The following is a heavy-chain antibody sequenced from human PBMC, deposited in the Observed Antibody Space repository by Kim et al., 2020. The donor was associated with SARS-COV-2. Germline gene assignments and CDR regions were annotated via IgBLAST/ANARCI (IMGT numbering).Heavy chain of an antibody. CDR3: ARSVFGAAAGDY. CDR1: GFTFSSYS. V-gene: IGHV3-21*01. D-gene: IGHD3-16*01. CDR2: ISSSSSYI. Sequence: GGSLRLSCAASGFTFSSYSMNWVRQAPGKGLEWVSSISSSSSYIYYADSVKGRFTISRDNAKNSLYLQMNSLRAEDTAVYYCARSVFGAAAGDYWGQGTLVTVSS. J-gene: IGHJ4*02.